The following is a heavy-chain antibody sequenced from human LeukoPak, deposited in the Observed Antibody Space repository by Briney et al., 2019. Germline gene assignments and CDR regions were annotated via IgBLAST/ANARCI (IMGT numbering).Heavy chain of an antibody. V-gene: IGHV3-30*01. D-gene: IGHD5-18*01. CDR1: GFTFSSYA. CDR2: ISYDGSNK. J-gene: IGHJ6*03. CDR3: ARALVDTAMVYYYYYMDV. Sequence: PGGSLRLSCAASGFTFSSYAMHWVRQAPGKGLEGVAVISYDGSNKYYADSVKGRFTISRDNSKNTLYLQMNSLRAEDTAVYYCARALVDTAMVYYYYYMDVWGKGTTVTVSS.